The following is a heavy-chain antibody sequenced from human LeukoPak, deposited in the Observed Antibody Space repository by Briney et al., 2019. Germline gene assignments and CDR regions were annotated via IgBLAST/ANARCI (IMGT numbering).Heavy chain of an antibody. D-gene: IGHD6-13*01. Sequence: SETLSLTCTVSGGSSSSYYWSWIRQPPGKGLEWIGYIYYSGSTNYNPSLKSRVTISVDTSKNQFSLKLSSVTAADTAVYYCARQEGIAAARGYMDVWGKGTTVTVSS. J-gene: IGHJ6*03. V-gene: IGHV4-59*08. CDR2: IYYSGST. CDR1: GGSSSSYY. CDR3: ARQEGIAAARGYMDV.